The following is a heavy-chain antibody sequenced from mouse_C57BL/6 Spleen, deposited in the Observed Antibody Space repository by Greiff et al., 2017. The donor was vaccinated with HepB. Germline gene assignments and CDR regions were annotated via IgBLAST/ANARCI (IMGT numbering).Heavy chain of an antibody. D-gene: IGHD1-1*01. J-gene: IGHJ2*01. CDR1: GYTFTSYW. CDR3: ARYYGSRGYFDY. Sequence: QVHVKQPGAELVKPGASVKMSCKASGYTFTSYWITWVKQRPGQGLEWIGDIYPGSGSTNYNEKFKSKATLTVDTSSSTAYMQLSSLTSEDSAVYYCARYYGSRGYFDYWGQGTTLTVSS. V-gene: IGHV1-55*01. CDR2: IYPGSGST.